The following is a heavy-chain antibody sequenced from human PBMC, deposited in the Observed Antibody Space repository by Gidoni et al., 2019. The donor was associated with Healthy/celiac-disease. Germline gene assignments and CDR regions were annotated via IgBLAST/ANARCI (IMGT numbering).Heavy chain of an antibody. Sequence: EVQRLESGGGLVQPGGSLRLSCAASGFNFSSYARSWVRQSPGKGLEWVSAIIGSVGSTYYADSVKGRFTISRDNSKNTLYLQMNSLRAEDTAVYDCARDSGAIHSHAFEIWGQGTMVTVSS. CDR2: IIGSVGST. V-gene: IGHV3-23*01. J-gene: IGHJ3*02. CDR3: ARDSGAIHSHAFEI. CDR1: GFNFSSYA. D-gene: IGHD1-26*01.